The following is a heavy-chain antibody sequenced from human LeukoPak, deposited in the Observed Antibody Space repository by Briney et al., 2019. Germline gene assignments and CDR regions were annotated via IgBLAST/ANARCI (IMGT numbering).Heavy chain of an antibody. J-gene: IGHJ1*01. V-gene: IGHV3-30*02. CDR2: IRYDGNNK. CDR3: AKDRDYDYVWGSYRYTYFQH. D-gene: IGHD3-16*02. Sequence: GGSLRLSCAASAFTFSSYGMHWVRQAPGKGLQWVAFIRYDGNNKYYADSVKGRFTISRDNSKNTLYLQMNSLRAEDTAVYYCAKDRDYDYVWGSYRYTYFQHWGQGTLVTVSS. CDR1: AFTFSSYG.